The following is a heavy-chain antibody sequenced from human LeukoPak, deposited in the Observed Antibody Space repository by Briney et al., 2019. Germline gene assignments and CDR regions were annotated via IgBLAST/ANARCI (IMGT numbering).Heavy chain of an antibody. J-gene: IGHJ4*02. CDR2: IRQDGGEK. CDR1: GIRFTTHW. D-gene: IGHD3-3*01. V-gene: IGHV3-7*01. Sequence: GGSLRLSCAASGIRFTTHWMNWVRQAPGKGLEWVASIRQDGGEKKYVDSVKGRFTISRDLAQNSLFLQMNSLRAEDTAVYYSASAYACYDFWSGYENFDFWGQGTLVTVSS. CDR3: ASAYACYDFWSGYENFDF.